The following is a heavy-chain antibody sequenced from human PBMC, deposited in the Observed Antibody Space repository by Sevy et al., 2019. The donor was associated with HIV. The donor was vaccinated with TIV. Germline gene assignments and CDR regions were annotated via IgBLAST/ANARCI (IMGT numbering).Heavy chain of an antibody. Sequence: SETLSLTCAVYGGSFSGYYWSWIRQPPGKGLEWIGEINHSGSTNYNPSLKSRVTISVDTSKNQFSLKLSSVTAADTAMYYCARGGTDPFDYWGQRTLVTVSS. J-gene: IGHJ4*02. CDR3: ARGGTDPFDY. CDR2: INHSGST. CDR1: GGSFSGYY. V-gene: IGHV4-34*01. D-gene: IGHD3-10*01.